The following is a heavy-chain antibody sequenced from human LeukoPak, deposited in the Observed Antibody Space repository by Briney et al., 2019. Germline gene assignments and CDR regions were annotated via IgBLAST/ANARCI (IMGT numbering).Heavy chain of an antibody. CDR2: ISSSGSTI. D-gene: IGHD3-16*02. Sequence: KTGGSLRLSCAASGFTFSDYYMSWIRQAPGKGLEWVSYISSSGSTIYYADSVKGRFTISRDNSKNTLYLQMNSLRAEDTAVYYRAKTPGVWGSYRYTGLDYWGQGTLVTVSS. V-gene: IGHV3-11*04. CDR3: AKTPGVWGSYRYTGLDY. J-gene: IGHJ4*02. CDR1: GFTFSDYY.